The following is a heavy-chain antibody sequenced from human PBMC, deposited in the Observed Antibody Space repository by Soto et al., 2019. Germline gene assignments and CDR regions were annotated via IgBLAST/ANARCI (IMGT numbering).Heavy chain of an antibody. D-gene: IGHD3-3*01. CDR1: GYTFTSYG. CDR2: IIPIFGTA. Sequence: SVKVSCKASGYTFTSYGISWVRQAPGQGLEWMGGIIPIFGTANYAQKFQGRVTITADESTSTAYMELSSLRSEDTAVYYCAMENYDFWSGYPWGQGTMVRVAS. CDR3: AMENYDFWSGYP. J-gene: IGHJ5*02. V-gene: IGHV1-69*13.